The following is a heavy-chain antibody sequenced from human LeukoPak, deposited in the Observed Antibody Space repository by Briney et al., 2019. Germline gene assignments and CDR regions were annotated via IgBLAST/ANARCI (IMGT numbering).Heavy chain of an antibody. J-gene: IGHJ4*02. CDR2: VDPEDGET. CDR3: ATGLGYCSSTSCPDY. D-gene: IGHD2-2*01. V-gene: IGHV1-69-2*01. CDR1: GYTFTDYY. Sequence: ASVKVSCKVSGYTFTDYYMHWVQQAPGKGLEWMGLVDPEDGETIYAEKFQGRVPITADTSTDTAYMELSSLRSEDTAVYYCATGLGYCSSTSCPDYWGQGTLVTVSS.